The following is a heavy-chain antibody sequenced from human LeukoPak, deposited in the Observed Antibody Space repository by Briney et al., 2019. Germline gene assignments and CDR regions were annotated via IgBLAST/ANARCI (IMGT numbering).Heavy chain of an antibody. CDR3: ARSLGNWNDDYYYYMDV. J-gene: IGHJ6*03. CDR2: INPSGGST. CDR1: GYTFTSYY. D-gene: IGHD1-1*01. Sequence: ASVKVSCKASGYTFTSYYMHWVRQAPGQGLEWMGIINPSGGSTSYAQKFQGRVTMTRDMSTSTVYMELSSLRSDDTAVYYCARSLGNWNDDYYYYMDVWGKGTTVTISS. V-gene: IGHV1-46*01.